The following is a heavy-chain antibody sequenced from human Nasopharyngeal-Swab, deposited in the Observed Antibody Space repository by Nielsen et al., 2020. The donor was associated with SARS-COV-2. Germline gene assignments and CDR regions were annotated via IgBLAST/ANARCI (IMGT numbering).Heavy chain of an antibody. CDR3: AKYYGDYPYYYYYMDV. CDR1: GFTFSSYA. Sequence: GGSLRLPCAASGFTFSSYAMSWVRQAPGKGLEWVSAISGSGGSTYYADSVKGRFTISRDNSKNTLYLQMNSLRAEDTAVYYCAKYYGDYPYYYYYMDVWGKGTAVTVSS. J-gene: IGHJ6*03. CDR2: ISGSGGST. V-gene: IGHV3-23*01. D-gene: IGHD4-17*01.